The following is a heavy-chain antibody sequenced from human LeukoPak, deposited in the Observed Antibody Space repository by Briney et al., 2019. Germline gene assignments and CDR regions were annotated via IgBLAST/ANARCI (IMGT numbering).Heavy chain of an antibody. V-gene: IGHV3-23*01. CDR2: IGGSGGRT. Sequence: GGSQRLSCVASGFTFSSYAMSWVRQAPGKGLEWVSAIGGSGGRTYYVDSVKGRFTVSRDNSKSTLYLQMNSLRAEDTAVYYCAKSVGAYYNDTSGGQGTLVTVSS. CDR1: GFTFSSYA. J-gene: IGHJ4*02. CDR3: AKSVGAYYNDTS. D-gene: IGHD3-22*01.